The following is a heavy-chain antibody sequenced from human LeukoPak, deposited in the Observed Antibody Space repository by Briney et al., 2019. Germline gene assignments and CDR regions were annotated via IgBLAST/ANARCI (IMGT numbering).Heavy chain of an antibody. CDR3: ARRSSSLSRWFDP. CDR2: IYPGDSET. V-gene: IGHV5-51*01. Sequence: GESLKISCKGSGYSFPNFWIGRVRQMPGKGLEWMGIIYPGDSETRYSPSFQGQVTISVDKSISTAYLQWSSLRASDTAMYYCARRSSSLSRWFDPWGQGTLVTVSS. J-gene: IGHJ5*02. CDR1: GYSFPNFW. D-gene: IGHD6-6*01.